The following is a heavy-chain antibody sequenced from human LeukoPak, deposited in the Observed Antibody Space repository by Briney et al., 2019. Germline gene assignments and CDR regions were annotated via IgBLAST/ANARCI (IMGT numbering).Heavy chain of an antibody. J-gene: IGHJ4*02. CDR1: GGTFRSFA. CDR2: TIPIFRTA. Sequence: SVKVSCKASGGTFRSFAISWVRQAPGQGLGWMGGTIPIFRTANYAQKFQGRVTITADESTSTAYMELSSLRSEDTAVYYCARALRYYSDSSGYAFDYWGQGTLVTVSS. D-gene: IGHD3-22*01. V-gene: IGHV1-69*01. CDR3: ARALRYYSDSSGYAFDY.